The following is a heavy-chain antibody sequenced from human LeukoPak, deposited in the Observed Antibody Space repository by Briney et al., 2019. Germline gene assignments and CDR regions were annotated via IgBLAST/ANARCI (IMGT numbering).Heavy chain of an antibody. CDR1: GYTFTSYY. Sequence: ASVKVSCKASGYTFTSYYTHWVRQAPGQGLEWMGIINPSGGSTSYAQKFQGRVTMTRDTSTSTVYMELSSLRSEDTAVYYCARELPGGVPAAPLDYYGMDVWGQGTTVTVSS. CDR3: ARELPGGVPAAPLDYYGMDV. V-gene: IGHV1-46*01. J-gene: IGHJ6*02. CDR2: INPSGGST. D-gene: IGHD2-2*01.